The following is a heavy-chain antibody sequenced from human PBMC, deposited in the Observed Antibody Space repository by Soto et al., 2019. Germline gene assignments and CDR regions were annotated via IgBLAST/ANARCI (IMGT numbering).Heavy chain of an antibody. Sequence: GGSLRLSCAASGFTFSSYAMHWVRQAPGKGLEYVSAISSNGGSTYYANSVKGRFTISRDNSKNTLYLQMGSLRAEDMAVYYCARGLSGSYYDAFDIWGQGTMVTVSS. J-gene: IGHJ3*02. V-gene: IGHV3-64*01. D-gene: IGHD1-26*01. CDR3: ARGLSGSYYDAFDI. CDR2: ISSNGGST. CDR1: GFTFSSYA.